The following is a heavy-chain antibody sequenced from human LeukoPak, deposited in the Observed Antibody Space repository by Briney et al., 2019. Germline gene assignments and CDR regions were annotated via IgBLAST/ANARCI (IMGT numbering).Heavy chain of an antibody. CDR2: IYYSGST. J-gene: IGHJ4*02. V-gene: IGHV4-59*01. CDR3: ARGQVPDY. Sequence: SETLSLTCTVSGGSISSYYWRWIRQPPGKGLEWIGYIYYSGSTNYNPSLKSRVTISVDTSKNQFSLKLSSVTAADTAVYYCARGQVPDYWGQGTLVTVSS. CDR1: GGSISSYY.